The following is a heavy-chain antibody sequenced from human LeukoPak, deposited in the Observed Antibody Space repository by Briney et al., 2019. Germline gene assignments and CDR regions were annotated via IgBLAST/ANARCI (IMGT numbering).Heavy chain of an antibody. CDR2: ISGSSSYI. V-gene: IGHV3-21*01. CDR3: AKDTVKVTTIRRVPHYMDV. J-gene: IGHJ6*03. CDR1: GFTFSSYS. D-gene: IGHD5-12*01. Sequence: GGSLRLSCAASGFTFSSYSMNWVRQAPGKGLEWVSSISGSSSYIYYADSVKGRFIISRDNSKNTLYLQMNSLRAEDTAVYYCAKDTVKVTTIRRVPHYMDVWGKGTTVTISS.